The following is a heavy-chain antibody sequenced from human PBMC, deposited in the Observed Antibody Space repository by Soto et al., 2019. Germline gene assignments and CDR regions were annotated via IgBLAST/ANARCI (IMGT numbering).Heavy chain of an antibody. CDR2: IYPGGSDN. CDR3: ARNRQYCSSTSCYWGDYYGMDV. V-gene: IGHV5-51*01. CDR1: GYSFTSYW. D-gene: IGHD2-2*01. J-gene: IGHJ6*02. Sequence: GESLKISCKGSGYSFTSYWIGWVRQMPGKGLEWMGIIYPGGSDNRDSTSFQGQVTISADKSISTAYLQWSSLKASDTAMYYCARNRQYCSSTSCYWGDYYGMDVWGQGTTVTVSS.